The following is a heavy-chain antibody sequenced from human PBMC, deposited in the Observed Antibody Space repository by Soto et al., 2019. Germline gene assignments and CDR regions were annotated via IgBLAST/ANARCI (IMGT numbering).Heavy chain of an antibody. V-gene: IGHV4-39*01. CDR3: ARQATLEDNFWGPYRSNWFDP. CDR2: IYYTGHT. J-gene: IGHJ5*02. D-gene: IGHD3-16*02. CDR1: GGSISSVSHY. Sequence: QVQLQESGPGRVKPSETLSLTCTVSGGSISSVSHYWAWIRQPPGKGLEWIGSIYYTGHTSYNPSLKSRVTMSVETSKNQFSLKMHSVPAADTAVFYCARQATLEDNFWGPYRSNWFDPWGQGILVTVSS.